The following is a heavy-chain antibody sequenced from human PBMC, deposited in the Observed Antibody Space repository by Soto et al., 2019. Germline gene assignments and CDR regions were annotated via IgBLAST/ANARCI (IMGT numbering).Heavy chain of an antibody. CDR3: ARAPYSYFDY. Sequence: GSLRLSCAASGFTFSSYAMHWVRQAPGKGLEWVAVISYDGSNKYYADSVKGRFTISRDNSKNTLYLQMNSLRAEDTAVYYCARAPYSYFDYWGQGTLVTVSS. CDR1: GFTFSSYA. J-gene: IGHJ4*02. D-gene: IGHD1-26*01. V-gene: IGHV3-30-3*01. CDR2: ISYDGSNK.